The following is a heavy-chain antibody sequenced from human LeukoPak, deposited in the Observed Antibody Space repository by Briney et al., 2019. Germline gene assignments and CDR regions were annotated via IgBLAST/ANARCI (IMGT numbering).Heavy chain of an antibody. J-gene: IGHJ3*02. V-gene: IGHV3-21*01. Sequence: GGSLTLSCAASGFTFSSYWMYWVRQAPGKGLVWVSSISSSSSVIFYADSVKGRFTISRDNAKNSLYLQMISLRVEDTAVYYCARGGAGATKDDTFDIWGQGTMVTVSS. CDR2: ISSSSSVI. D-gene: IGHD1-1*01. CDR3: ARGGAGATKDDTFDI. CDR1: GFTFSSYW.